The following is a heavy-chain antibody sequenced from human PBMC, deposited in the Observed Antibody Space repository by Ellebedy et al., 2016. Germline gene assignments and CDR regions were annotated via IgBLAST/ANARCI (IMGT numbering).Heavy chain of an antibody. J-gene: IGHJ4*02. CDR2: IKQDGSQK. CDR1: GSTLSTYW. Sequence: GGSLRLSCVVSGSTLSTYWMSWFRQAPGKGLEWVASIKQDGSQKDYVDSVKGRFTISRDNAKNSLYLQMNSLRAEDTAVYYCAGGSGWLCYQWGQGTLVTVSS. V-gene: IGHV3-7*01. CDR3: AGGSGWLCYQ. D-gene: IGHD6-19*01.